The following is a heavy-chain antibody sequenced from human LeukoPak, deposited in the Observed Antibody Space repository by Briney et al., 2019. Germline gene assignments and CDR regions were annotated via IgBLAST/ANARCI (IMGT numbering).Heavy chain of an antibody. V-gene: IGHV1-18*01. J-gene: IGHJ5*02. Sequence: ASVKVSCKASGYTFTSYGISWVRQAPGQGLEWMGWISAYNGNTNYAQKLQGRVTMTTDTSTSTAYMELRSLRSDDTAVYYCARDRVGQWLVHYSNWFDPWGQGTLVTVSS. CDR1: GYTFTSYG. CDR3: ARDRVGQWLVHYSNWFDP. D-gene: IGHD6-19*01. CDR2: ISAYNGNT.